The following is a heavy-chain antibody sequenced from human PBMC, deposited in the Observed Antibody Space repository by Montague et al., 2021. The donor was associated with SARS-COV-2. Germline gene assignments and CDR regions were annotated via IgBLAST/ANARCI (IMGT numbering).Heavy chain of an antibody. CDR3: AKVAVTKPPYYFDY. Sequence: SLRLSCAASGFTFGDYAMHWVRQAPGKGLEWVSGVSWNSGTIGYADSVKGRFTISRDNAKNSLYLQMNGLRAEDTALYFCAKVAVTKPPYYFDYWGQGTLVTVSS. V-gene: IGHV3-9*01. CDR2: VSWNSGTI. D-gene: IGHD6-19*01. J-gene: IGHJ4*02. CDR1: GFTFGDYA.